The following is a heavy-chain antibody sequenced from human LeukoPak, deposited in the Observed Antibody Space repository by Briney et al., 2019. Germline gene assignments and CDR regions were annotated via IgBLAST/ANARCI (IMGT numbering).Heavy chain of an antibody. J-gene: IGHJ6*03. Sequence: VASVKVSCKASGGTFSSYAISWVRQAPGQGLEWMGGIIPIFGTANYAQKFQGRVTITADKSTSTAYMELSSLRSEDTAVYYCAREAGIAAAGFYYYYYYMDVWGKGTTVTVSS. V-gene: IGHV1-69*06. CDR3: AREAGIAAAGFYYYYYYMDV. CDR2: IIPIFGTA. D-gene: IGHD6-13*01. CDR1: GGTFSSYA.